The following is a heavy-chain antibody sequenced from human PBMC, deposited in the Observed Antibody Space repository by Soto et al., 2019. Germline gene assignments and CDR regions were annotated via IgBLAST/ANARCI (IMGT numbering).Heavy chain of an antibody. CDR1: SGSISSNW. Sequence: SETLSLTCAVSSGSISSNWWSWVRQPPGKGLEWIGEIYHSGMTNYNPSLNSRVTISVDKSKNHFSLDLSSVTAADTAVYYCSSQTYSYAWHHWGQGIQVTVSS. CDR2: IYHSGMT. J-gene: IGHJ5*02. V-gene: IGHV4-4*02. D-gene: IGHD5-18*01. CDR3: SSQTYSYAWHH.